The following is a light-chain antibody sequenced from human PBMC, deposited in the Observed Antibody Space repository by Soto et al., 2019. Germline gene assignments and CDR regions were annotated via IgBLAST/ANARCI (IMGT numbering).Light chain of an antibody. CDR3: TSYASTSAYV. CDR2: DVS. J-gene: IGLJ1*01. Sequence: QSARTQPPSVSGSPGQSVAISGTGTSSDVGGYNRVSWYQQPPGKAPKLLIYDVSNRPSGGSTRFSGSKSGNTASLTISGLQAEDEADYYCTSYASTSAYVLGPGPKVTVL. V-gene: IGLV2-18*02. CDR1: SSDVGGYNR.